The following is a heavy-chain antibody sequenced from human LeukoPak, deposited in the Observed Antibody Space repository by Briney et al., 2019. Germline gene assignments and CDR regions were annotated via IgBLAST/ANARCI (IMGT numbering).Heavy chain of an antibody. CDR2: IIPIFGIA. CDR3: ARVYIEAAAAYYFDY. Sequence: ASVKVSCKASGGTFSSYAISWVRQAPGQGLEWMGRIIPIFGIANYAQKFQGRVTITADKSTSTAYKELSSLRSEDTAVYYCARVYIEAAAAYYFDYWGQGTLVTVSS. D-gene: IGHD6-13*01. CDR1: GGTFSSYA. V-gene: IGHV1-69*04. J-gene: IGHJ4*02.